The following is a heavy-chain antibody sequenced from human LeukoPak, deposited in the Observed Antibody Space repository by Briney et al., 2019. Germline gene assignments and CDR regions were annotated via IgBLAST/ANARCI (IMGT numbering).Heavy chain of an antibody. Sequence: VASVKVSCKASGYTFTSYDINWVRQATGQGLEWMGWMNPNSGNTGYAQKFQGRVTMTRNTSISTAYMELSSLRSEDTAVYYCARGRKKAVAGRNWFDPWGQGTLVTVSS. D-gene: IGHD6-19*01. CDR3: ARGRKKAVAGRNWFDP. V-gene: IGHV1-8*01. CDR1: GYTFTSYD. CDR2: MNPNSGNT. J-gene: IGHJ5*02.